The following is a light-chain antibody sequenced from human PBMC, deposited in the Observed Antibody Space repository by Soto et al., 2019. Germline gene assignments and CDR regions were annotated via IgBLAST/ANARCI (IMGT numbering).Light chain of an antibody. CDR3: QQSYNTPWT. Sequence: DIQMTQSPSSLSASVGDRVTITCRASQSISNYLNWYQQKPGKAPKLLIYGASSLQSGVPSRFSGSGSGTDFHLSISSLQPEDFATYYCQQSYNTPWTFGQGTKVELK. V-gene: IGKV1-39*01. J-gene: IGKJ1*01. CDR1: QSISNY. CDR2: GAS.